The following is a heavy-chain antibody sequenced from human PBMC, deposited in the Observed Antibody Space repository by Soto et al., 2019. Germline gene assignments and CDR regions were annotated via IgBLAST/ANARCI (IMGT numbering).Heavy chain of an antibody. CDR1: GFPFSNAW. D-gene: IGHD6-6*01. CDR2: IKTTAEGGTT. CDR3: SKDRCSSF. J-gene: IGHJ4*02. Sequence: EVQLVESGGGLVEPGGSLRLSCAASGFPFSNAWMNWVRQAPGKGLEWVGRIKTTAEGGTTDYAAPVKARITMARDDSIHTRYLQMNRLRTADTAAYYCSKDRCSSFWGQGAPVTVSP. V-gene: IGHV3-15*07.